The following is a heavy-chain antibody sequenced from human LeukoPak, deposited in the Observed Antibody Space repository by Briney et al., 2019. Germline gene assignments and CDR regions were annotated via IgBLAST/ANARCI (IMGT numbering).Heavy chain of an antibody. CDR1: GASISGSNYY. J-gene: IGHJ4*02. CDR3: ARENYDILTGYYLFDY. V-gene: IGHV4-39*07. CDR2: IYSSGST. Sequence: SETLSLTCAVSGASISGSNYYWGWIRQPPGKGLEWIGNIYSSGSTYYNASLQSRVTISVDTSKNQFSLKLSSVTAADTAVYYCARENYDILTGYYLFDYWGQGTLVAVSS. D-gene: IGHD3-9*01.